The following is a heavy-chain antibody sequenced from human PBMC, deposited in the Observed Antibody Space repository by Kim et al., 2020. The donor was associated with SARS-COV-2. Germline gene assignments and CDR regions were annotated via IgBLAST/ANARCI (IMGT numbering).Heavy chain of an antibody. J-gene: IGHJ3*02. CDR2: IYPGDSDT. Sequence: GESLKISCKGSGYSFTSYWIGWVRQMPGKGLEWMGIIYPGDSDTRYSPSFQSQVTISADKSISTAYLQWSSLKASDTAMYYCARHYYYGSGSYYKDAFDIWGQGTMVTVSS. V-gene: IGHV5-51*01. CDR1: GYSFTSYW. D-gene: IGHD3-10*01. CDR3: ARHYYYGSGSYYKDAFDI.